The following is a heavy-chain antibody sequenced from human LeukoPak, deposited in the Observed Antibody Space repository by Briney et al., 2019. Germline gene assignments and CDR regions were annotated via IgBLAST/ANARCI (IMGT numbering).Heavy chain of an antibody. Sequence: GGSLRLSCAASGFTFSRYWMSWARQAPGKGLEWVAKIKQDGSEKYYVDSVKGRFTISRDNAKNSLFLQMDSLRVEDTAVYFCARALYFDYWGQGTLVTVSS. CDR2: IKQDGSEK. CDR1: GFTFSRYW. J-gene: IGHJ4*02. CDR3: ARALYFDY. V-gene: IGHV3-7*01.